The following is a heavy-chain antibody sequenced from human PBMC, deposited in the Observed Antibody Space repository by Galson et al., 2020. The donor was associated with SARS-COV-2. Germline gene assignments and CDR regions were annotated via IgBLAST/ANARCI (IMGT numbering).Heavy chain of an antibody. V-gene: IGHV3-23*01. CDR1: GFTFSSYA. CDR3: ANTLARTFDI. Sequence: GESLKISCAASGFTFSSYAMSWVRQAPGKGLEWVSGISGSGGSTYYADSVKGRFTISRDNSKNTLYLQMNSLRAEDTAVYYCANTLARTFDIWGQGTMVTVSS. J-gene: IGHJ3*02. CDR2: ISGSGGST.